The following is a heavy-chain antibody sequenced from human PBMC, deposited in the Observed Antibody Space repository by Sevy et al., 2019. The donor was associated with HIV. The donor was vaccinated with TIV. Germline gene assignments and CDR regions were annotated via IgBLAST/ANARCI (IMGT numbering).Heavy chain of an antibody. D-gene: IGHD3-10*01. CDR2: ISGSGGST. CDR3: AKEISMVRGVMFDY. CDR1: GFTFSSYA. V-gene: IGHV3-23*01. Sequence: GGSLRLSCAASGFTFSSYAMSWVRQAPGKGLEWVAAISGSGGSTYSADSVKGRCTISRDISKYTLYLQMNILIAEDMAIYECAKEISMVRGVMFDYWGQGTLVTVSS. J-gene: IGHJ4*02.